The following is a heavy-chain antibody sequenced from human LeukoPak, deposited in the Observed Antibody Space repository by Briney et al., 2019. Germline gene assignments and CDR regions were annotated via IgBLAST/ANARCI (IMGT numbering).Heavy chain of an antibody. CDR1: GFTFDSYA. D-gene: IGHD6-13*01. V-gene: IGHV3-23*01. Sequence: GGSLRLSCAASGFTFDSYAMNWVRQAPGKGLEWVSGFSGSRGSTYYADSVKGRFTISRDNSKNTLYLQMSSLRAEDTAVYYCATVTLEQQLTSGDWYYFDYWGQGTLVTVSS. CDR3: ATVTLEQQLTSGDWYYFDY. CDR2: FSGSRGST. J-gene: IGHJ4*02.